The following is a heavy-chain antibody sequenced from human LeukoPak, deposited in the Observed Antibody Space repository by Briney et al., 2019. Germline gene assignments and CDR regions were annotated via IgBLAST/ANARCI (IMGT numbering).Heavy chain of an antibody. Sequence: SQTLSLTCAISGSSVSSNSGTWNWIRESPSRRLEWLGRTYYTSKRYNDYAVSVKSRITINADTSRNQFSLQLNSVTPEDTAVYYCARVGDRCGFKDAFDIWGQGTMVTVSS. CDR2: TYYTSKRYN. V-gene: IGHV6-1*01. D-gene: IGHD2-21*02. CDR1: GSSVSSNSGT. CDR3: ARVGDRCGFKDAFDI. J-gene: IGHJ3*02.